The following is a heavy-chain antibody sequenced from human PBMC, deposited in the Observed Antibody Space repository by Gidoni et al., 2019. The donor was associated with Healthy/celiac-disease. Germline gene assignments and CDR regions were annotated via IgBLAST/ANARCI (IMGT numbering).Heavy chain of an antibody. D-gene: IGHD5-12*01. CDR1: GATFSSYA. CDR2: IIPIFGTA. Sequence: QLQLVQSGPEVKKPGSSLKVSCNASGATFSSYAISGVRQAPGRGLEWMGGIIPIFGTANDARKFQGKVTMTADDSTSTAYMELSSLRSEGTAVYYCGRNSGYDESRFDYWGQGTLVTVSS. CDR3: GRNSGYDESRFDY. J-gene: IGHJ4*02. V-gene: IGHV1-69*01.